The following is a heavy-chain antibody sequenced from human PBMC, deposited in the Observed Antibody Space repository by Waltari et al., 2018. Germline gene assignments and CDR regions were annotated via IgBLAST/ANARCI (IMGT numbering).Heavy chain of an antibody. D-gene: IGHD6-19*01. CDR2: IIDSGGST. J-gene: IGHJ4*02. V-gene: IGHV3-23*01. CDR1: GLTFSRHA. Sequence: VHLLESGGGLVQPGGSLRLSCGASGLTFSRHAMGWVRQAPGKGLEWVSTIIDSGGSTYYADSVRGRFTISRDNSKNTLSLHMNSLRAEDTAVYYCAKPSGGCFDYWGQGTRVTVSS. CDR3: AKPSGGCFDY.